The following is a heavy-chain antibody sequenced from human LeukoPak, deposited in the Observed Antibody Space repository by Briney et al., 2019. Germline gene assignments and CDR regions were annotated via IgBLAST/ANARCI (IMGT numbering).Heavy chain of an antibody. CDR3: ATANRLTRDSSGYYPDS. CDR1: GYALTELS. CDR2: FDPEDGEI. V-gene: IGHV1-24*01. J-gene: IGHJ4*02. Sequence: ASVKVSCEVSGYALTELSTHWVRQAPGKGLEWMGGFDPEDGEIVYAQNFQGRVTMTEDTSTDTAYMELSSLRSEDTAIYYCATANRLTRDSSGYYPDSWGQGTLVTVSS. D-gene: IGHD3-22*01.